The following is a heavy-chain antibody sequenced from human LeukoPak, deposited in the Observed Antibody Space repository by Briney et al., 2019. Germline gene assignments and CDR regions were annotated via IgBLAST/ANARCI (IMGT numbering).Heavy chain of an antibody. Sequence: ASVKVSCKASGYTFTGYYMHWVRQAPGQGLEWMGWINPNSGGTNYAQKFQGRVTMTRDTSISTAYMELSRLRSDDTAVYYCARDPPPIVVVPAAIAEFDPWGQGTLVTVSS. D-gene: IGHD2-2*01. CDR1: GYTFTGYY. V-gene: IGHV1-2*02. CDR2: INPNSGGT. J-gene: IGHJ5*02. CDR3: ARDPPPIVVVPAAIAEFDP.